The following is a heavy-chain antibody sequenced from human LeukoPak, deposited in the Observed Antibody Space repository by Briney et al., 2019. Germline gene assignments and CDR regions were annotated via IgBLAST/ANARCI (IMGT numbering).Heavy chain of an antibody. V-gene: IGHV3-23*01. CDR1: GFTFSSYA. CDR3: ANNLWTEMATIYYCLDV. D-gene: IGHD5-24*01. CDR2: ISGSAYST. Sequence: GGSLRLSCAASGFTFSSYAMSWVRQAPGKGLEWVSAISGSAYSTYYADSVKGRFTSSRDNSKNTLDLQMKSLRAEDTAVDYCANNLWTEMATIYYCLDVWGKGTTVTVSS. J-gene: IGHJ6*03.